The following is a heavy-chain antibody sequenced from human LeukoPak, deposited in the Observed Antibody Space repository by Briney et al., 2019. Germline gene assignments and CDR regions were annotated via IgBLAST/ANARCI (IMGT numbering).Heavy chain of an antibody. V-gene: IGHV4-61*02. J-gene: IGHJ6*03. CDR2: IYTSGST. D-gene: IGHD3-10*01. CDR1: GGSISSGSYY. CDR3: ARGPAGLGGALGWGSESHYKSYHDDYMDV. Sequence: SETLSLTCTVSGGSISSGSYYWSWVRQPAGKGPEWIGRIYTSGSTNYNPSLKSRVIISLDTSKNQFSLKLRSATAADTAVYFCARGPAGLGGALGWGSESHYKSYHDDYMDVWGKGTTVTVSS.